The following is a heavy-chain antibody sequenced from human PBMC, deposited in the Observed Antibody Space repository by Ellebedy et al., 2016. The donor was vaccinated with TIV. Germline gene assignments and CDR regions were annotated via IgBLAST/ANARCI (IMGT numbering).Heavy chain of an antibody. CDR1: GFTFDNFN. D-gene: IGHD2-8*01. Sequence: GGSLRLSCAASGFTFDNFNMHWVRLPPGKGLEWVSIIRQDGGSTPYAASVRGRFTISRDNSKNSLYLQMNSVISEDTALYYCAKDIMGSIDYWGQGTPVTVSA. CDR3: AKDIMGSIDY. J-gene: IGHJ4*02. CDR2: IRQDGGST. V-gene: IGHV3-43*01.